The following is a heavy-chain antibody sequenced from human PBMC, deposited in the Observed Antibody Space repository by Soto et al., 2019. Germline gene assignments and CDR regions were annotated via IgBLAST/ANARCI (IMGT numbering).Heavy chain of an antibody. D-gene: IGHD2-2*01. CDR1: GYSFTSYG. Sequence: ASVKVSCKASGYSFTSYGISWVRQAPGQGLEWMGWISAYNGNTNYAQKLQGRVTMTTDTSTSTAYMELRSLRSDDTAVYYCAREQPGHQLIPVDYWGQGTLVTVSS. CDR2: ISAYNGNT. CDR3: AREQPGHQLIPVDY. J-gene: IGHJ4*02. V-gene: IGHV1-18*01.